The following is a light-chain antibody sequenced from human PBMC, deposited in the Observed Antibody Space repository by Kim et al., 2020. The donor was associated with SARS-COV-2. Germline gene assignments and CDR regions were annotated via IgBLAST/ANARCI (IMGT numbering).Light chain of an antibody. Sequence: ALGHTIRIICQGDSLRSYYASWYQQKPGQAPVLVIYGKNNRPSGIPDRFSGSSSGNTASLTITGAQAEDEADYYCNSRDSSGNHWVFGGGTKLTVL. CDR3: NSRDSSGNHWV. CDR1: SLRSYY. CDR2: GKN. V-gene: IGLV3-19*01. J-gene: IGLJ3*02.